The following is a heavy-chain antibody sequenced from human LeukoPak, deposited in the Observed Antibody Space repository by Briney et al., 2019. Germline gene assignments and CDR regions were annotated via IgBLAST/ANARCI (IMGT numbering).Heavy chain of an antibody. CDR1: GYSFTNYW. CDR2: IYPGDSDT. D-gene: IGHD3-10*01. V-gene: IGHV5-51*01. CDR3: ARQITMVRGVIPELHWFDP. Sequence: GESLKISCKGSGYSFTNYWIGWVRQMPGKGLEWMGIIYPGDSDTRYSPSFQGQVTISADKSISTAYLQWSSLKASDTAMYYCARQITMVRGVIPELHWFDPWGQGTLVTVSS. J-gene: IGHJ5*02.